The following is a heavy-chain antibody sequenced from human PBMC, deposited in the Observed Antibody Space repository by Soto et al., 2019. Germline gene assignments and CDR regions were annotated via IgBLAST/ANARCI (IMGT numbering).Heavy chain of an antibody. CDR1: GYTFTSYY. J-gene: IGHJ1*01. V-gene: IGHV1-46*01. Sequence: GASVKVSCKASGYTFTSYYMHWVRQAPGQGLEWMGMINPSRGRTNYAQKFQGRVTITADTSTSTAYMELSSLRSEDTAVYYCARESPDCSSTSCYSREYFQHWGQGTLVTVSS. D-gene: IGHD2-2*01. CDR3: ARESPDCSSTSCYSREYFQH. CDR2: INPSRGRT.